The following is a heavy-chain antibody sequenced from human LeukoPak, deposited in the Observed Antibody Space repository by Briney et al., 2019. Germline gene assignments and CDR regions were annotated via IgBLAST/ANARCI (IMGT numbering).Heavy chain of an antibody. CDR2: IYHSGST. V-gene: IGHV4-38-2*02. J-gene: IGHJ6*03. Sequence: PSETLSLTCTVSGYSISSGYYWGWIRQPPGKGLEWIGSIYHSGSTYYNPSLKSRVTISVDTSKNQFSLKLSSVTAADTAVYYCAREAAARFYMDVWGKGTTVTVSS. D-gene: IGHD6-6*01. CDR3: AREAAARFYMDV. CDR1: GYSISSGYY.